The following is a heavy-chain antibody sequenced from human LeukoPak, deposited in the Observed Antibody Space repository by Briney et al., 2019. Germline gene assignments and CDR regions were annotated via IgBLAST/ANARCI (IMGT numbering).Heavy chain of an antibody. CDR1: GYTFTSYY. V-gene: IGHV1-46*01. Sequence: ASVKVSCKASGYTFTSYYMHWVRQAPGQGLEWMGIINPSGGSTSYAQKFQGRVTMTRDTSTSTVYMELCSLRSEDTAVYYCARGGATYDFSLYGMDVWGQGTTVTVSS. CDR2: INPSGGST. D-gene: IGHD3-3*01. CDR3: ARGGATYDFSLYGMDV. J-gene: IGHJ6*02.